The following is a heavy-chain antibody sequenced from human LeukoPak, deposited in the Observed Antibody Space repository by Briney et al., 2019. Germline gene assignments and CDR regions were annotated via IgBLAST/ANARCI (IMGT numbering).Heavy chain of an antibody. V-gene: IGHV1-3*01. Sequence: GASVKVSCKASGYTFTNYAIQWVRQAPGQRLEWMGWINAGNGDTKYSQRFQGRVTITRDTSANTVYMELSSLRSEDTAVYYCASDPRSGYHDYWGQGTLVTVSS. CDR2: INAGNGDT. CDR3: ASDPRSGYHDY. J-gene: IGHJ4*02. CDR1: GYTFTNYA. D-gene: IGHD3-22*01.